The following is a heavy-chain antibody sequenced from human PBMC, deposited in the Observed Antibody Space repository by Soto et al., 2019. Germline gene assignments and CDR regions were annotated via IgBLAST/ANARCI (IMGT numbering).Heavy chain of an antibody. D-gene: IGHD3-10*01. V-gene: IGHV3-74*01. Sequence: EVQLVESGGGLVQPGGSQRLSCAASEFTFSGRSVHWVRQAPGKGLGWVSGIDKVGTDSTYADSVKGRFTSSRDNAKNTVYLQMNSLRVEDTAVYYCARGWFGPDVWGKGTTVTVSS. CDR3: ARGWFGPDV. CDR1: EFTFSGRS. CDR2: IDKVGTDS. J-gene: IGHJ6*03.